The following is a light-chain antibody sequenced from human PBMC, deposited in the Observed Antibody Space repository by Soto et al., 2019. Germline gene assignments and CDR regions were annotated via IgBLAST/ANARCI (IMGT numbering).Light chain of an antibody. CDR2: DAS. J-gene: IGKJ5*01. V-gene: IGKV3-11*01. CDR1: QSVSIY. Sequence: EIVLTQSPATLSLSPGERATLSCRASQSVSIYLAWYQQKPGQAPRLLIYDASNRATGIPARFSGSGSRTDFTLTISSLEPEDFAVYYCQQRTNWPITFGQGTRLEIK. CDR3: QQRTNWPIT.